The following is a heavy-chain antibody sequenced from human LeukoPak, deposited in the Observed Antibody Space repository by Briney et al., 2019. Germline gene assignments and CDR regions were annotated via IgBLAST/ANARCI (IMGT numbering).Heavy chain of an antibody. V-gene: IGHV3-7*01. CDR3: ARTIASDTAH. J-gene: IGHJ4*02. CDR2: INQEGSEK. CDR1: GFTFSSSW. D-gene: IGHD6-13*01. Sequence: AGGSLRLSCAASGFTFSSSWMHWVRQARGKGLEWVANINQEGSEKYYVDSVKGRFTISRDNAKNSLYLQMNSLRGEDTAVYFCARTIASDTAHWGQGTLVTVSS.